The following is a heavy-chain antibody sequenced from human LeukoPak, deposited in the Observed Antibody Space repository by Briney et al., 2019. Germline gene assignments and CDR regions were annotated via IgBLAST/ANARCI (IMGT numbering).Heavy chain of an antibody. J-gene: IGHJ4*02. CDR2: INWNGGST. V-gene: IGHV3-20*04. D-gene: IGHD3-22*01. Sequence: PGGSLRLSCAASGFTFDDYGLGWVRQAPGKGLEWVSTINWNGGSTGYADSVKGRFTISRDNAKNSLYLQMNSLRAEDTAVYYCARDYYDSSGYIVTAYWGQGALVTVSS. CDR1: GFTFDDYG. CDR3: ARDYYDSSGYIVTAY.